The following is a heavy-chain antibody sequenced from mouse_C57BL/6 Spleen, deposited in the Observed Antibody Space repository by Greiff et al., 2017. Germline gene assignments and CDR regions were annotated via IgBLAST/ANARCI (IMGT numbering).Heavy chain of an antibody. CDR2: IYPGSGST. CDR1: GYTFTSYW. V-gene: IGHV1-55*01. D-gene: IGHD2-4*01. Sequence: VQLQQPGAELVKPGASVQMSCKASGYTFTSYWITWVKQRPGQGLEWIGDIYPGSGSTNYNEKFKSKATLTVDTSSSTAYMQLSSLTSEDSAVYYCARRYYDYDVAWFAYWGQGTLVTVSA. J-gene: IGHJ3*01. CDR3: ARRYYDYDVAWFAY.